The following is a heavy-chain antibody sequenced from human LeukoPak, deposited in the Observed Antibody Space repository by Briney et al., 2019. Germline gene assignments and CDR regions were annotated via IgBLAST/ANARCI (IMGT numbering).Heavy chain of an antibody. V-gene: IGHV3-9*01. CDR1: GFTIDDYA. D-gene: IGHD2-2*01. Sequence: GRSLRLSCAASGFTIDDYAMHWVRQAPGKGLEWVSGISWNSGSIGYADSVKGRFTISRDNAKNSLYLQMNSLGAQDTAVYYCARPATGYCSSAGCHWDSWGQGTLVTVSS. CDR2: ISWNSGSI. CDR3: ARPATGYCSSAGCHWDS. J-gene: IGHJ4*02.